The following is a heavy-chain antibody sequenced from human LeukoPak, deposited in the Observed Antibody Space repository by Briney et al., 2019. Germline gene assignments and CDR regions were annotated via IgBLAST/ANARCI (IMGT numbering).Heavy chain of an antibody. Sequence: PGGSLRLSCAASGFTFSTYAMSWVRQAPGKGLEWVSTISGSGAYTFYADSVKGRFTISRDNPKNTVYLQMKSLRDEDTAVYYCAKETGASYDYPLDYWGQGTLVTVSS. CDR2: ISGSGAYT. CDR1: GFTFSTYA. V-gene: IGHV3-23*01. J-gene: IGHJ4*02. D-gene: IGHD5-18*01. CDR3: AKETGASYDYPLDY.